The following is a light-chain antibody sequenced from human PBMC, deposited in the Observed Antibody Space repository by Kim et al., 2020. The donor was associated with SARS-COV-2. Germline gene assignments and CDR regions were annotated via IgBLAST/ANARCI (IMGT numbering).Light chain of an antibody. CDR1: QNIKTW. Sequence: DIQLTQSPSTLSASIGDRVTITCRASQNIKTWLAWYQQTPGKAPKLLISKTSNLQSGVPSRFSGSGSGTDYTLTISSLQPDDFATYYCQHYNSYTPTFSFGPGTKVDIK. V-gene: IGKV1-5*03. J-gene: IGKJ3*01. CDR2: KTS. CDR3: QHYNSYTPTFS.